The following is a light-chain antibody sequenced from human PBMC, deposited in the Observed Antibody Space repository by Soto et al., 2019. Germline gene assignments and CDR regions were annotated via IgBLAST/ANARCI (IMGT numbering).Light chain of an antibody. CDR3: SSYTSSSTVV. CDR2: DVS. Sequence: QSALTQPASVSGSPGQSITISCTGTSSDVGGYNYVSWYQQHPGKAPKLMIYDVSNRPSGVSNRFSGSKSGNTASLTISGRQAEDDADYYCSSYTSSSTVVFGGGTQLTV. V-gene: IGLV2-14*01. J-gene: IGLJ2*01. CDR1: SSDVGGYNY.